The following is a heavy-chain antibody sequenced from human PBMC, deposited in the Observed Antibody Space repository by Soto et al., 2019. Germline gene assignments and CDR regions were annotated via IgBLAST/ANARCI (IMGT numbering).Heavy chain of an antibody. CDR1: GFTLSDYY. Sequence: GGSLRLSCAASGFTLSDYYMSWIRQAPGKGLEWVSYISSTSTYTNYADSVKGRFTISRDNAKNSLFLQMNSLGAEDTAVYYCARHVGSGGSSRLTDYWGQGTLVTVSS. CDR2: ISSTSTYT. V-gene: IGHV3-11*06. J-gene: IGHJ4*02. D-gene: IGHD2-15*01. CDR3: ARHVGSGGSSRLTDY.